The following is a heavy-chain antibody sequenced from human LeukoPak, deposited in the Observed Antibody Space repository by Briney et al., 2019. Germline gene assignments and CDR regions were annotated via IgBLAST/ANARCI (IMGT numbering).Heavy chain of an antibody. CDR1: GFTFDDYA. V-gene: IGHV3-9*01. Sequence: GGSLRLSCAASGFTFDDYAMHWVRQVPGKGLEWVSGISWNGGTIGYADSVKGRFTISRDNAKNSLYLQMNSLRAEDTALYYCAKDAHRRKYYYYYYMDVWGKGTTVTISS. CDR3: AKDAHRRKYYYYYYMDV. CDR2: ISWNGGTI. J-gene: IGHJ6*03.